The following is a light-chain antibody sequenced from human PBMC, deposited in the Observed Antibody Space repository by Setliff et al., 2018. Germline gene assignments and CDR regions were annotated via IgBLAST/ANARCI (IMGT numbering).Light chain of an antibody. CDR1: SSDVGGYNY. CDR3: QSYDSSLSGSDV. Sequence: QSVLTQPASVSGSPGQSITISCTGTSSDVGGYNYVSWYQQHPGKAPKLMIYDVSKRPSGVSNRFSGSKSGNTASLTISGLQAEDEADYYCQSYDSSLSGSDVFGTGTKVTVL. CDR2: DVS. J-gene: IGLJ1*01. V-gene: IGLV2-14*01.